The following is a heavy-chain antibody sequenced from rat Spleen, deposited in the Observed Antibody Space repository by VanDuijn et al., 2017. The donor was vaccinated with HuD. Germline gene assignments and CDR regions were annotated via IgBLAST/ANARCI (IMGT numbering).Heavy chain of an antibody. V-gene: IGHV5S23*01. CDR2: IGAGGGNT. Sequence: EVQLVESGGGLVQPGRSLKLSCAASGFTFSNSGMAWVRKTPTKGLEWVASIGAGGGNTYYRDSVKGRFTISRDNAKTTLYLQMDSLRSEDTATYFCARQEDYGGYSRDYFGYWGQGVVVTVSS. D-gene: IGHD1-11*01. J-gene: IGHJ2*01. CDR1: GFTFSNSG. CDR3: ARQEDYGGYSRDYFGY.